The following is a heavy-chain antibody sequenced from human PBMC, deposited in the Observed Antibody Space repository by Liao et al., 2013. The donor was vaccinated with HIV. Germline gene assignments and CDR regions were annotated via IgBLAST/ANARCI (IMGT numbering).Heavy chain of an antibody. D-gene: IGHD3-10*01. CDR2: MYTSGST. Sequence: QVQLQESGPGLVKPSETLSLTCTVSGGSISSYYWSWIRQPAGKGLEWIGRMYTSGSTNFNPSLKSRVTMSVDTSKNQFSLKLSSVTAADTAVYYCARDEAVRGVIIGGSWGQGTLVTVSS. CDR1: GGSISSYY. V-gene: IGHV4-4*07. CDR3: ARDEAVRGVIIGGS. J-gene: IGHJ4*02.